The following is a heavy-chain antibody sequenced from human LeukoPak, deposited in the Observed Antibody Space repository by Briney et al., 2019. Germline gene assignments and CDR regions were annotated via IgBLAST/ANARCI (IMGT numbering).Heavy chain of an antibody. V-gene: IGHV3-48*03. CDR1: GFTFSSYE. J-gene: IGHJ5*02. CDR2: ISSSDSTI. D-gene: IGHD4-17*01. Sequence: GGSLRLSCAASGFTFSSYEMHWVRQAPGKGLEWVSYISSSDSTIYYADSVKGRFTISRDNAKNSLYLQMNSLRAEDTAVYYCARDEYGAGGFDPWGQGTLVTVSS. CDR3: ARDEYGAGGFDP.